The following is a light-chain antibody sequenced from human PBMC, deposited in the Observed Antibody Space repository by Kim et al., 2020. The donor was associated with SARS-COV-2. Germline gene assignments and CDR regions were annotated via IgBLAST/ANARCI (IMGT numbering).Light chain of an antibody. J-gene: IGKJ4*01. CDR1: QIVDSN. CDR2: GAS. CDR3: QQYNICPPFT. Sequence: EIVMTQSPATLSVSPGERATLSCRASQIVDSNLAWYQQKLGQPPRLLIYGASRRATGVPARFSGSGSGTEFTLTISSLQSEDFAVYYYQQYNICPPFTFGGGTKVDIK. V-gene: IGKV3-15*01.